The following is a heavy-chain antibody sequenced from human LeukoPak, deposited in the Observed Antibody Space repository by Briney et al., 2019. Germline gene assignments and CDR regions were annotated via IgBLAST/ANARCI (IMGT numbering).Heavy chain of an antibody. J-gene: IGHJ4*02. V-gene: IGHV3-30-3*01. D-gene: IGHD6-19*01. Sequence: PGGSLRLSCAASGFTFSSYAMHWVRQAPGKGLEWVAVISYDGGNKYYADSVKGRFTISRDNSKNTLYLQMNSLRAEDTAVYYCARPYFGYSSGWYDYWGQGTLVTVSS. CDR3: ARPYFGYSSGWYDY. CDR2: ISYDGGNK. CDR1: GFTFSSYA.